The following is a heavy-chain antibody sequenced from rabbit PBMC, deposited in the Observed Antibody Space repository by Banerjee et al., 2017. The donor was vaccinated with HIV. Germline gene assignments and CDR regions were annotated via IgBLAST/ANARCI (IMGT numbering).Heavy chain of an antibody. J-gene: IGHJ4*01. CDR3: ARAAYAGHGYAGAFNL. V-gene: IGHV1S45*01. Sequence: QEQLEESGGDLVKPEGSLTLTCTASGFDFSSGYYMSWVRQAPGKGLEWIGDIDADDRSADYANWVNGRFTISSDNAQNTVDLQMNSLTAADTATYFCARAAYAGHGYAGAFNLWGQGTLVTVS. D-gene: IGHD6-1*01. CDR1: GFDFSSGYY. CDR2: IDADDRSA.